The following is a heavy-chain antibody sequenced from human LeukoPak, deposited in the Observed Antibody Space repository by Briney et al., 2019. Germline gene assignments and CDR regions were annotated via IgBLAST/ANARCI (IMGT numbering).Heavy chain of an antibody. CDR3: ARQTATPTFDY. CDR1: GYRFSNYW. CDR2: IYPTDSDT. Sequence: PGESLKISCKGSGYRFSNYWITWVRQMPGKGLEWMGIIYPTDSDTKYSPSFQGQATISADKSITTAYLQWSSLQASDTAMYYCARQTATPTFDYWGQGTLVTVSS. J-gene: IGHJ4*02. D-gene: IGHD2-21*02. V-gene: IGHV5-51*01.